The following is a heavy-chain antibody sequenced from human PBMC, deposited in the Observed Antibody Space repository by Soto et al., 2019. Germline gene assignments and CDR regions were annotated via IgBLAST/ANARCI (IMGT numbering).Heavy chain of an antibody. Sequence: ASVKVSCKASGNSVPNCAMRCVRQAPGQGLEWMGWINPNSGGTNYAQKFQGWVTMTRDTSISTAYMELSRLRSDDTAVYYCARMIAVAGTLWLDPRGQGTLVTVSS. D-gene: IGHD6-19*01. J-gene: IGHJ5*02. CDR3: ARMIAVAGTLWLDP. CDR1: GNSVPNCA. V-gene: IGHV1-2*04. CDR2: INPNSGGT.